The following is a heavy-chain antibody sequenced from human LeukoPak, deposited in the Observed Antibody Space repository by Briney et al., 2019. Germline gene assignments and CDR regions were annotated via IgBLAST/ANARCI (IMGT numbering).Heavy chain of an antibody. V-gene: IGHV3-66*01. CDR3: ARGGGDYNPFDY. CDR2: IYGGGTT. CDR1: GFTVSANY. D-gene: IGHD4-11*01. Sequence: GGSLRLSCAASGFTVSANYMSWVRQAPGKGLEWVSVIYGGGTTYYVDSVKGRFIISRDNSKNTLYLQMNSLRAEDTAVYYCARGGGDYNPFDYWGQGTLVTVSS. J-gene: IGHJ4*02.